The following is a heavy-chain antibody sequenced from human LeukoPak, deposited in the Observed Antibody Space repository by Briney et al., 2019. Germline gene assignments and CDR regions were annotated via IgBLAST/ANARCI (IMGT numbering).Heavy chain of an antibody. CDR3: ARSHSVWTSFDY. V-gene: IGHV4-59*01. CDR2: IYYSGST. D-gene: IGHD3/OR15-3a*01. Sequence: PSETLSLTCTVSGGSISSYYWSWIRQPPGKGLEWIGYIYYSGSTNYNPSLKSRVTISVDTSKNQCSLKLSSEIEANTAVYYCARSHSVWTSFDYWGQGTLVTVSS. J-gene: IGHJ4*02. CDR1: GGSISSYY.